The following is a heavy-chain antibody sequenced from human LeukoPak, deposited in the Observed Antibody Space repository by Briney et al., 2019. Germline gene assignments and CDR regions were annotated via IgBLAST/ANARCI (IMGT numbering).Heavy chain of an antibody. J-gene: IGHJ3*02. CDR1: GYTFTGYY. Sequence: ASVKVSCKASGYTFTGYYMHWVRQAPGQGLEWMGWINPNSGGTNYAQKFQGRVTMTRDTSISTAYMELRSLRSDDTAVYYCTRVITMIIQGAFDIWGQGTMVTVSS. V-gene: IGHV1-2*02. D-gene: IGHD3-22*01. CDR3: TRVITMIIQGAFDI. CDR2: INPNSGGT.